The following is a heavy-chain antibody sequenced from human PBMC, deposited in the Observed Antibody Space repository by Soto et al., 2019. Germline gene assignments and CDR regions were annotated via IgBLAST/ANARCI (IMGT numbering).Heavy chain of an antibody. CDR1: GGTFSSYA. D-gene: IGHD5-18*01. Sequence: SVKVSCKASGGTFSSYAISWVRQAPGQGLEWMGGIIPIFGTANYAQKFQGRVTITADESTSTAYTELSSLRSEDTAVYYCARAPGYSYNFDYWGQGTLVTVSS. V-gene: IGHV1-69*13. CDR2: IIPIFGTA. J-gene: IGHJ4*02. CDR3: ARAPGYSYNFDY.